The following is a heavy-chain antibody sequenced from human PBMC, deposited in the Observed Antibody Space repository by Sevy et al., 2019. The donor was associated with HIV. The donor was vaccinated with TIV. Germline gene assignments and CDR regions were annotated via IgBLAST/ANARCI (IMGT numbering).Heavy chain of an antibody. CDR1: GGSISSYY. Sequence: SETLSLTCTVSGGSISSYYWSWIRQPPGKGLEWIGYICYSGSTNYNPSLKSRVTISVDTSKNQFSLKLSSVTAADTAVYYCARFSPYYGMDVWGQGTTVTVSS. CDR3: ARFSPYYGMDV. V-gene: IGHV4-59*01. CDR2: ICYSGST. J-gene: IGHJ6*02.